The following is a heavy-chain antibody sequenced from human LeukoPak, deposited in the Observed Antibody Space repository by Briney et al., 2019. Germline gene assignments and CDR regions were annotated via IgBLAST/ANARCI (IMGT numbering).Heavy chain of an antibody. CDR1: GYTFTNYG. V-gene: IGHV1-18*01. CDR3: ARERGYDSSGYYHDAFDV. Sequence: ASVKVSCKASGYTFTNYGISWVRQAPGQGLEWMGWISTYNGDTNYAQKLQGRVTMTTDTSTSTAPMELRSLRSDDTAVYYCARERGYDSSGYYHDAFDVWGQGTMVTVSS. CDR2: ISTYNGDT. J-gene: IGHJ3*01. D-gene: IGHD3-22*01.